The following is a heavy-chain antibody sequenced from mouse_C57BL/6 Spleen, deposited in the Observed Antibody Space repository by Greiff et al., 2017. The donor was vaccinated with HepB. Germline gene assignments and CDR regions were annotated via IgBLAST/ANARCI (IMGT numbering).Heavy chain of an antibody. CDR1: GYAFTNYL. Sequence: SGAELVRPGTSVKVSCKASGYAFTNYLIEWVKQRPGQGLEWIGVINPGSGGTNYNEKFKGKATLTADKSSSTAYMQLSSLTSEDSAVYFCARNAGTGAMDYWGQGTSVTVSS. V-gene: IGHV1-54*01. D-gene: IGHD4-1*01. CDR2: INPGSGGT. CDR3: ARNAGTGAMDY. J-gene: IGHJ4*01.